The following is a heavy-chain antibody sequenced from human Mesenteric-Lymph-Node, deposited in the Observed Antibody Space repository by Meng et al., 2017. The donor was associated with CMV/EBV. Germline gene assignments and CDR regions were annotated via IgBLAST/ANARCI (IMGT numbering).Heavy chain of an antibody. Sequence: QGVVHQWGAGLLKPSETLSVTCAVYGGSFSGYYWNWIRQSPEKGLEWIGEINHSGSTTYNPSFTSRIIISVDTSTNQISLNMSSVTAADTAVYYCARGSSYDILTGYFDYWGQGALVTVSS. D-gene: IGHD3-9*01. CDR3: ARGSSYDILTGYFDY. CDR2: INHSGST. V-gene: IGHV4-34*01. J-gene: IGHJ4*02. CDR1: GGSFSGYY.